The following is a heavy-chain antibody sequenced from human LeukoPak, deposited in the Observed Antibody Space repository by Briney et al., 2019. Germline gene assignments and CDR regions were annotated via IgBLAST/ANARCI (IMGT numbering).Heavy chain of an antibody. Sequence: ASVKVSCKASGYTFTSYAMHWVRQAPGQRLEWMGWINAGNGNTKYSQKFQGRVTITRDTSASTAYVELSSLRSEDTAVYYCARDQGGYCSGGSCYSSRVLFDYWGQGTLVTVSS. V-gene: IGHV1-3*01. D-gene: IGHD2-15*01. CDR3: ARDQGGYCSGGSCYSSRVLFDY. J-gene: IGHJ4*02. CDR2: INAGNGNT. CDR1: GYTFTSYA.